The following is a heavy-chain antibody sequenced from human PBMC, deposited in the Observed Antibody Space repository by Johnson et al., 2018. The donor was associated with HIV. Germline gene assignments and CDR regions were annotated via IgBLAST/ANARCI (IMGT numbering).Heavy chain of an antibody. CDR3: VGGRMRTVVVDLRGGGFDI. CDR1: GFTFSNAW. V-gene: IGHV3-15*01. D-gene: IGHD2-2*01. Sequence: VQLVESGGGVVQPGGSLRLSCAASGFTFSNAWMSWVRQAPGKGLEWVGRIKSKTDGGTRDYAAPVKGRFTISRDDSKNTLYLQMNSLRTEDTAVYYCVGGRMRTVVVDLRGGGFDIWGQGTLVTVSS. J-gene: IGHJ3*02. CDR2: IKSKTDGGTR.